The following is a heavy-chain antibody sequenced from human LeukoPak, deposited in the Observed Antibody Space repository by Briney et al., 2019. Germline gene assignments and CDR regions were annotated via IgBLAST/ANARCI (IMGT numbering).Heavy chain of an antibody. CDR2: IIPIFGTA. D-gene: IGHD2-21*02. V-gene: IGHV1-69*05. Sequence: SVKVSCKASGGTFSSYAISWVRQAPGQGLEWMGGIIPIFGTANYAQKFQGRVTITTDESTSTAYMELSSLRSEDTAVYSCARGLCGDCYSPLHYWGQGTLVTVSS. J-gene: IGHJ4*02. CDR3: ARGLCGDCYSPLHY. CDR1: GGTFSSYA.